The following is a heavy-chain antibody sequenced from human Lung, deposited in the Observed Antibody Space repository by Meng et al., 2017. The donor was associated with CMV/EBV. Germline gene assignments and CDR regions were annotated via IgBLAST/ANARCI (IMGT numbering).Heavy chain of an antibody. CDR2: FSYDGRIE. CDR1: GFAFRSFT. CDR3: ARDLLEGRY. D-gene: IGHD3-3*01. Sequence: GESXKISCAASGFAFRSFTMHWVRQAPGKGLEWVAVFSYDGRIEFYAESVKGRFTISRDKSKNTLFLQMNSLRPEDTAVYYCARDLLEGRYWGQGTLVTVSS. J-gene: IGHJ4*02. V-gene: IGHV3-30*04.